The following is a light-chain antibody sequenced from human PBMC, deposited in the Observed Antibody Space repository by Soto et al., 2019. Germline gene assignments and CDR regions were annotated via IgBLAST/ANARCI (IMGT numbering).Light chain of an antibody. Sequence: QSVLTQPASVSGSPGQSITISCTGTSSDVGGFNFVSWYQQHPGKAPKLMIYDVSNRPSGVSNRFSGSKSGNTASLTISGLQAEDEADYYCNSYTSSSTQVFGGGTKVIVL. CDR3: NSYTSSSTQV. V-gene: IGLV2-14*01. CDR1: SSDVGGFNF. J-gene: IGLJ2*01. CDR2: DVS.